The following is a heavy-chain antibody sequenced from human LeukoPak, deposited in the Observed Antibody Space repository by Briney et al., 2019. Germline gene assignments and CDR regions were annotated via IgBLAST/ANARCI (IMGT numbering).Heavy chain of an antibody. V-gene: IGHV3-49*04. Sequence: GGSLRLSCTVSGFTFGDYAMNWVCQAPGKRLEWVGFTRSKAYGGTTEYAASVKGRFTISRDDSKSIAYLQMNSLKIEDTAVYYCTRTKWELNMYYFDYWGQGTLVTVSS. D-gene: IGHD1-26*01. CDR3: TRTKWELNMYYFDY. CDR2: TRSKAYGGTT. J-gene: IGHJ4*02. CDR1: GFTFGDYA.